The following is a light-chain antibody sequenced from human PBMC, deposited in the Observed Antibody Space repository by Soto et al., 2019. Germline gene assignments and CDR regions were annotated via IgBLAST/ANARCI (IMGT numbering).Light chain of an antibody. V-gene: IGLV1-40*01. J-gene: IGLJ1*01. CDR1: SSNIGAGYD. Sequence: QAVVPQPPSVSGAPGQMVTISCTGSSSNIGAGYDVHWYQQLPGTAPKLLIYGNSTRPSGVPARFSGSKSGTSASLAITVLQAEDEADYYCQSYDSSRRAYVFVPRTKLTVL. CDR3: QSYDSSRRAYV. CDR2: GNS.